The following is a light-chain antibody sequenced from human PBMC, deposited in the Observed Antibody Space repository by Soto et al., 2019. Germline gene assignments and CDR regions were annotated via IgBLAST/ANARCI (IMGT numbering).Light chain of an antibody. CDR2: DVI. CDR3: CSYAGSYTHV. Sequence: QSALTQPRSVSGSPGQSVTISCTGTSSDVGTYTYVSWYQQHPGKAPKLIIYDVIKRPSGVPDRFSVSKSGNTASLTISGLQAEDEADYYCCSYAGSYTHVFGTGTKLTVL. CDR1: SSDVGTYTY. J-gene: IGLJ1*01. V-gene: IGLV2-11*01.